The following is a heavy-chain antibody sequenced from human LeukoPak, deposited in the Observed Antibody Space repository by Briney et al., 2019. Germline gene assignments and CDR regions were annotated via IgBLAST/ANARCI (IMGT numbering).Heavy chain of an antibody. Sequence: ASETLSLTCAVYGGSFSGYYWSWIRQPPGKGLEWIGEINHSGSTNYNPSLKSRVTISVDTSKNQFSLKLSSVTAADTAVYYCARAGTTGTTDYWGQGTLVTVSS. J-gene: IGHJ4*02. V-gene: IGHV4-34*01. CDR3: ARAGTTGTTDY. CDR1: GGSFSGYY. CDR2: INHSGST. D-gene: IGHD1-1*01.